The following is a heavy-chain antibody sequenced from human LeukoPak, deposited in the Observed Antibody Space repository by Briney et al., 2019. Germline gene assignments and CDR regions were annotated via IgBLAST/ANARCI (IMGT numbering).Heavy chain of an antibody. V-gene: IGHV3-48*03. CDR2: ISSSGSTI. D-gene: IGHD5-18*01. CDR3: AKESLRGHSYGFDN. J-gene: IGHJ4*02. Sequence: GGSLRLSCAASGFTFSSYEMNWVRQAPGKGLEWVSYISSSGSTIYYADSVRGRFTISRDNSKNTLYLQMNSLRAGDTALYYCAKESLRGHSYGFDNWGQGTLVTVSS. CDR1: GFTFSSYE.